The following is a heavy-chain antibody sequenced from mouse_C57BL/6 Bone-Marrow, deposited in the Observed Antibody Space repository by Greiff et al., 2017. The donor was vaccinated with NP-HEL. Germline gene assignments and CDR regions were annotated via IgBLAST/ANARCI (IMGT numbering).Heavy chain of an antibody. CDR3: ASCYYYGSSPFAMDY. Sequence: QVQLKESGPGLVQPSQCLSIPCTVSGFSLTSYGVHWVRQSPGKGLEWLGVIWSGGSTDYNAAFISRLSISKDNAKSQVFFKMNSLQADDTAIYYCASCYYYGSSPFAMDYWGQGTSVTVSS. J-gene: IGHJ4*01. CDR1: GFSLTSYG. D-gene: IGHD1-1*01. CDR2: IWSGGST. V-gene: IGHV2-2*01.